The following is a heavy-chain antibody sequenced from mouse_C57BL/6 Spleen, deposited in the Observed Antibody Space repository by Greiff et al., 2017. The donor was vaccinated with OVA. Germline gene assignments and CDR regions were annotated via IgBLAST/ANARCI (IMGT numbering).Heavy chain of an antibody. CDR3: ARRGYYDYSYWYFDV. D-gene: IGHD2-4*01. CDR1: GYTFTSYW. J-gene: IGHJ1*03. Sequence: VQLQQPGAELVRPGSSVKLSCKASGYTFTSYWMHWVKQRPIQGLEWIGNIDPSDSETHYNQKFKDKATLTVDKSSSTAYMQLSSLTSEDSAVYYCARRGYYDYSYWYFDVWGTGTTVTVSS. V-gene: IGHV1-52*01. CDR2: IDPSDSET.